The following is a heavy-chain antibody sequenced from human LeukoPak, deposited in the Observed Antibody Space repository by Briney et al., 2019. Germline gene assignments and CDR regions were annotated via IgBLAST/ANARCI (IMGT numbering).Heavy chain of an antibody. D-gene: IGHD3-3*01. V-gene: IGHV4-4*07. J-gene: IGHJ5*02. CDR2: IYTSGGT. CDR3: ARSCSSTSCYTFETYYDFWSGYFGWFDP. CDR1: GGSISSYY. Sequence: SETLSLTCTVSGGSISSYYWSWIRQPAGKGLEWIGRIYTSGGTNYNPSLKSRVTMSVDTSKNQFSLKLSSVTAADTAVYYCARSCSSTSCYTFETYYDFWSGYFGWFDPWGQGTLVTVSS.